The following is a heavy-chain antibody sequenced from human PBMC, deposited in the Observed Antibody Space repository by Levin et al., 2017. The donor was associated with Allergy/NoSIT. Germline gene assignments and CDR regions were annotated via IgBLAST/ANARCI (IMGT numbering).Heavy chain of an antibody. Sequence: GESLKISCAASGFSFSNYAMGWVRQAPGKGLEWVSGISGGGDSTYYADSVKGRFTISRDNSKNTMSLQITSLTVEDTALYYCTKEQRRCGADCFLTNADYWGQGTRVTVS. V-gene: IGHV3-23*01. CDR3: TKEQRRCGADCFLTNADY. D-gene: IGHD2-21*02. J-gene: IGHJ4*02. CDR1: GFSFSNYA. CDR2: ISGGGDST.